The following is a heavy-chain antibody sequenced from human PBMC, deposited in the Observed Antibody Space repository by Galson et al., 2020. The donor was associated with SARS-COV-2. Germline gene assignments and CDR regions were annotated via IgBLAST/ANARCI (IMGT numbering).Heavy chain of an antibody. J-gene: IGHJ6*02. CDR1: GFTFSNSA. CDR3: AKGQWLVPMDV. Sequence: GESLKISCAASGFTFSNSAMHWVRQAPGKGLEWVAVIWYDGSRKYYADSVKGRFIISRDNSKKTVYLQMNSLRAEDTALYYCAKGQWLVPMDVWGQGTTVTVSS. CDR2: IWYDGSRK. V-gene: IGHV3-33*06. D-gene: IGHD6-19*01.